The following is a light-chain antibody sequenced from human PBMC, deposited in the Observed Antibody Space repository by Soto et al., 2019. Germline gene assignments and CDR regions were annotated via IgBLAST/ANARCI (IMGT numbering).Light chain of an antibody. CDR1: KLGDKY. V-gene: IGLV3-1*01. Sequence: SYELTQPPSVSVSPGQTASITYSGDKLGDKYACWYQQKPGQSPVLVIYQDSKRPSGIPERFSGSNSGNTATLTISGTQAMDEADYYCQAWDSIVVFGGGTKLTVL. CDR3: QAWDSIVV. CDR2: QDS. J-gene: IGLJ2*01.